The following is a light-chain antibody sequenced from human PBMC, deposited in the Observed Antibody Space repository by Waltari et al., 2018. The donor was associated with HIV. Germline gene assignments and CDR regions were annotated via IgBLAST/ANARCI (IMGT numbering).Light chain of an antibody. CDR3: SSYTSSTVV. CDR1: SSDVGSYNR. V-gene: IGLV2-18*02. Sequence: GSPGQSVTISCTGTSSDVGSYNRVSWYQQPPGTAPKLMIYEVNNRPSGVPDRFSGSKSGNTASLTISGLQAEDEADYYCSSYTSSTVVFGGGTKLTVL. J-gene: IGLJ2*01. CDR2: EVN.